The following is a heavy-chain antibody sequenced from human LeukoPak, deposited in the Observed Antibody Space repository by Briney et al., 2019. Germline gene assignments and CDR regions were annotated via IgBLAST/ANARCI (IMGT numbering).Heavy chain of an antibody. V-gene: IGHV3-49*04. CDR2: IRSKVYGGTT. D-gene: IGHD3-10*01. J-gene: IGHJ4*02. CDR1: GFTFGD. CDR3: TGSFGQLTFFDY. Sequence: PGGSLRLSCTASGFTFGDLSWVRQAPGKGLEWVGFIRSKVYGGTTEYAASVKGRFTISRDDSKSIAYLQMNSLKTEDTAVYYCTGSFGQLTFFDYWGQGTLVTVSS.